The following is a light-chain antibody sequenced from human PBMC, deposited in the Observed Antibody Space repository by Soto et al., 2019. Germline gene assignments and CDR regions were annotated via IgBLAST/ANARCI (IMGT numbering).Light chain of an antibody. CDR1: SSNIGAGYD. V-gene: IGLV1-40*01. CDR2: GNS. CDR3: QSYDSSLSGPYAV. Sequence: VLTQPPSVSGAPGQRVTISCTGSSSNIGAGYDVHWYQQLPGTAPKLLIYGNSNRPSGVPDRFSGSKSGTSASLAITGLQAEDEADYYCQSYDSSLSGPYAVFGGGTQLTVL. J-gene: IGLJ7*01.